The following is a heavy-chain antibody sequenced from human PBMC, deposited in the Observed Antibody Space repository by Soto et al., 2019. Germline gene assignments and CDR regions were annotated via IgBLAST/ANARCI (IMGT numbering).Heavy chain of an antibody. V-gene: IGHV4-59*01. J-gene: IGHJ4*02. CDR1: GGSISSYY. Sequence: SETLSLTCTVSGGSISSYYWSWIRQPPGKGLEWIGYIYYSGSTNYNPSLKSRVTISVDTSKNKFSLKLSSVTAADTAVYYCARANPDYGDNAPTDYWGQGTLVTVSS. CDR3: ARANPDYGDNAPTDY. D-gene: IGHD4-17*01. CDR2: IYYSGST.